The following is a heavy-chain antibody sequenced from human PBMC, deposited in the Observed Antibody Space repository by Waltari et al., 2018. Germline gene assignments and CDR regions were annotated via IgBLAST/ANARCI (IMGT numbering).Heavy chain of an antibody. D-gene: IGHD3-10*01. CDR3: VVGSSFDY. V-gene: IGHV5-51*01. J-gene: IGHJ4*02. Sequence: EVQVVQSGAEVKKPGESLKISCEGSVYSFTTTWIGWVRQMPGKGLEWMGIIYPGDSDTRYSPSFQGQVTISADKSINTAYLQWSTLKASDTAMYYCVVGSSFDYWGQGTLVTVSS. CDR2: IYPGDSDT. CDR1: VYSFTTTW.